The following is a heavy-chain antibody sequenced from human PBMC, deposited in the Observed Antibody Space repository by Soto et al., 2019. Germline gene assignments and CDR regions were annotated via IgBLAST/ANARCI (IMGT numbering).Heavy chain of an antibody. CDR1: GYTFTSYY. Sequence: ASVKVPCKASGYTFTSYYMHWVRQAPGQGLEWMGIINPSGGSTSYAQKFQGRVTMARDTSTSTVYMELSSLRSEDTAVYYCASSVGDSGHRDGMDVWGQGTTVTVSS. V-gene: IGHV1-46*01. J-gene: IGHJ6*02. CDR2: INPSGGST. CDR3: ASSVGDSGHRDGMDV. D-gene: IGHD5-12*01.